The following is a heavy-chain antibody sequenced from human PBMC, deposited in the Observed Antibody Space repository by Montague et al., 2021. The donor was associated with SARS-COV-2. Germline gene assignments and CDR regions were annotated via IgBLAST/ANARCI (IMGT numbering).Heavy chain of an antibody. CDR3: ARVDYQVPYYYYAGMDL. CDR2: INQHGGEH. CDR1: GFTFTNYW. V-gene: IGHV3-7*01. D-gene: IGHD3/OR15-3a*01. J-gene: IGHJ6*02. Sequence: SLRLSCVAFGFTFTNYWMTLVRLAPGKGLEWVATINQHGGEHYDXCSXKGLFTISRDNAKKSVYLQINSLGAEDTAVYYCARVDYQVPYYYYAGMDLWGQGTTVTVSS.